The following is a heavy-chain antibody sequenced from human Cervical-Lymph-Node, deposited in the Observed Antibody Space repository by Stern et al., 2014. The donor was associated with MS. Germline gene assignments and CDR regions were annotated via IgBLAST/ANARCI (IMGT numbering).Heavy chain of an antibody. CDR3: ANMGSTYYAHSGAG. D-gene: IGHD2/OR15-2a*01. Sequence: EVQLVESGGALIQPGGSLRLSCAASRFTFSNSAMSWVRQAPGKGLEWLSTISDSGEAPYYAHSVRGRFTLSRDNSRNTLSLHMNSLRAEDTALYYCANMGSTYYAHSGAGWGQGTLVTVSS. CDR1: RFTFSNSA. CDR2: ISDSGEAP. J-gene: IGHJ4*02. V-gene: IGHV3-23*04.